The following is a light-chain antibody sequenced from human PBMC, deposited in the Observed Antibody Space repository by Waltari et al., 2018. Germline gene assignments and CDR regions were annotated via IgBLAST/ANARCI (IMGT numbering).Light chain of an antibody. CDR1: QDISKY. V-gene: IGKV1-33*01. CDR2: DAS. J-gene: IGKJ4*01. CDR3: QQYDHLPLT. Sequence: DIQMTKSPSSLSASVGDRVTITCQASQDISKYLNWYQHKPGKAPKLLIYDASNLETGVPSRFSGSGSGTHFTFTISSLQPEDIATYFCQQYDHLPLTFGGGTKVEIK.